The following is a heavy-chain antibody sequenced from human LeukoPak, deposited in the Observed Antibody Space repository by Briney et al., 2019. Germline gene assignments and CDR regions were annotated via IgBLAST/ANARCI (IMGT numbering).Heavy chain of an antibody. CDR3: ASSYSSSSGLVFDY. D-gene: IGHD6-6*01. CDR1: GGSISSYY. Sequence: PSETLSLTCTVSGGSISSYYWSWIRQPAGKGLEWIGRIYTSGSTNYNPSLKSRVTMSVDTSKNQFSLKPSSVTAADTAVYYCASSYSSSSGLVFDYWGQGTLVTVSS. J-gene: IGHJ4*02. CDR2: IYTSGST. V-gene: IGHV4-4*07.